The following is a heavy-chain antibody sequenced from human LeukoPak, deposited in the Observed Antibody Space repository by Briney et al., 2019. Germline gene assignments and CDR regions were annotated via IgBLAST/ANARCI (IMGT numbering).Heavy chain of an antibody. CDR1: GGTFSSYA. CDR2: IIPIFGTA. CDR3: ARGGQGDCSSTSCYDPDFDY. Sequence: ASVKVSCKASGGTFSSYAISWVRQAPGQGLEWIGGIIPIFGTANYAQKFQGRVTITADESTSTAYMELSSLRSEDTAVYYCARGGQGDCSSTSCYDPDFDYWGQGTLVTVSS. J-gene: IGHJ4*02. V-gene: IGHV1-69*13. D-gene: IGHD2-2*01.